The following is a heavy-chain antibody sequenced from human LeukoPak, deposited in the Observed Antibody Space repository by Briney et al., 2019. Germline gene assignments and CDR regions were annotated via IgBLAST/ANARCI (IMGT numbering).Heavy chain of an antibody. CDR1: GGTFSSYA. J-gene: IGHJ4*02. CDR3: ARAPIYYGSGSYYWETVDY. CDR2: IIPIFGTA. Sequence: SVKVSCKASGGTFSSYAISWVRQAPGQGLEWMGGIIPIFGTANYAQKFQGRVTITADKSTSTAYMELSSLRSEDTAVYYCARAPIYYGSGSYYWETVDYWGQGTLVTVSS. D-gene: IGHD3-10*01. V-gene: IGHV1-69*06.